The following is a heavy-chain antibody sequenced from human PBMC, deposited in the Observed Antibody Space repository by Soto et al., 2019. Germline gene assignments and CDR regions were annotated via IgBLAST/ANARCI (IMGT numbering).Heavy chain of an antibody. Sequence: GSLRLSCSASGFTFDNYVMTWVRQAPGKGLEWFAGISGNGARAYYGDSVKGRFTISRDMSNTLYLQMSDLRAEDTALYYCAKDPALSGRQFDSWGQGALVTVSS. CDR3: AKDPALSGRQFDS. CDR2: ISGNGARA. CDR1: GFTFDNYV. V-gene: IGHV3-23*01. D-gene: IGHD6-19*01. J-gene: IGHJ4*02.